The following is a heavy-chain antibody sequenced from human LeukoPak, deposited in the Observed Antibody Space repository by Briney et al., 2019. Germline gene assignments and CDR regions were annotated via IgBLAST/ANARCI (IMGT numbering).Heavy chain of an antibody. CDR2: ISSSGSTI. V-gene: IGHV3-48*03. CDR1: GFTFSSYE. CDR3: ARDQWFGELSHYYYYMDV. Sequence: QPGGSLRLSCAASGFTFSSYEMNWVRQAPGKGLEWVSYISSSGSTIYYADSVKGRFTISRDNAKNSLYLQMNSLRAEDTAVYYCARDQWFGELSHYYYYMDVWGKGTTVTVSS. D-gene: IGHD3-10*01. J-gene: IGHJ6*03.